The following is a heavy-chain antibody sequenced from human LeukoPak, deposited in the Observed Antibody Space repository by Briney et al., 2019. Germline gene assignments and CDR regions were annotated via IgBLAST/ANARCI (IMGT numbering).Heavy chain of an antibody. CDR3: ANDRDCSGISCYRTAFDH. V-gene: IGHV3-11*01. Sequence: GGSLRLSCAASGFTFSDYYMSWIRQAPGKGLEWVSYISSSGSTIYYADSVKGRFTISRDNAKNSLYLQMNSLRAEDTAVYYCANDRDCSGISCYRTAFDHWGQGTLVAVSS. D-gene: IGHD4-23*01. CDR2: ISSSGSTI. CDR1: GFTFSDYY. J-gene: IGHJ5*02.